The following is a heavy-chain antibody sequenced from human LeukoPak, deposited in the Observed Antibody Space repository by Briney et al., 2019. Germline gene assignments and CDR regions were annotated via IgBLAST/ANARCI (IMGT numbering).Heavy chain of an antibody. V-gene: IGHV1-2*02. J-gene: IGHJ4*02. CDR3: AREPGIAVAGTLGSDY. Sequence: ASVKASCKASGYTFTGYYMHWVRQAPGQGLEWVGWINPNSGGTNYAQKFQGRVTMTRDTSISTAYMELSRLRSDDTAVYYCAREPGIAVAGTLGSDYWGQGTLVTVSS. CDR1: GYTFTGYY. D-gene: IGHD6-19*01. CDR2: INPNSGGT.